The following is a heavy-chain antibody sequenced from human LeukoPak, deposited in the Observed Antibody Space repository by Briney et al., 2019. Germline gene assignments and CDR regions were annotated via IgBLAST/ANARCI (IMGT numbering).Heavy chain of an antibody. J-gene: IGHJ3*01. V-gene: IGHV4-4*02. Sequence: SETLSLTCAVSGGSISSSNWWSGVRQPPGKGLEWMGEIYNSGSTSYHPSLKSRVTISVDTSKNQFALNLSSVTAADTAVYYCARAGNYYAHALPLWGQGTMVTVSS. CDR2: IYNSGST. CDR3: ARAGNYYAHALPL. D-gene: IGHD1-26*01. CDR1: GGSISSSNW.